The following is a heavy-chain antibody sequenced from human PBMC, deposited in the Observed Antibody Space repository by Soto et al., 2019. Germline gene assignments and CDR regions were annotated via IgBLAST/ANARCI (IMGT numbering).Heavy chain of an antibody. CDR1: GGSISSGDYY. CDR3: ARAEVVTAWFDP. J-gene: IGHJ5*02. Sequence: SETLSLTCTVSGGSISSGDYYWSWIRQPPGKGLEWIGYIYYSGSTYYNPSLKSRVTISVDTSKNQFSLKLSSVTAADTAVYYCARAEVVTAWFDPWGQGTLVTVSS. CDR2: IYYSGST. V-gene: IGHV4-30-4*01. D-gene: IGHD3-16*02.